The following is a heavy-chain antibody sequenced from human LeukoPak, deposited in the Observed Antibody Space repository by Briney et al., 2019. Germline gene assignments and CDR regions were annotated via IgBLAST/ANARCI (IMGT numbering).Heavy chain of an antibody. D-gene: IGHD6-25*01. V-gene: IGHV3-23*01. Sequence: PGGSLRLSCAASGFIVSGDFMSWVRQAPGKGLEWVSIINGGGNNTYYADSVKDRFTISRDNSKNTLSLQMNSLRAEDTAVYYCATAGIAAKGYYFDYWGQGTLVTVSS. CDR1: GFIVSGDF. CDR2: INGGGNNT. CDR3: ATAGIAAKGYYFDY. J-gene: IGHJ4*02.